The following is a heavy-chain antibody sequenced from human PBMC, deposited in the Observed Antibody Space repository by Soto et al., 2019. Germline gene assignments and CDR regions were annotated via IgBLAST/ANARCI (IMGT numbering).Heavy chain of an antibody. D-gene: IGHD2-15*01. Sequence: GASVKVSCKASGYTFTSYGISWVRQAPGQGLEWMGWISAYNGNTNYAQKLQGRVTMTTDTSTSTAYMELRSLRSDDMAVYYCAVNGLGYCSGGSCQFDYWGQGTLVTISS. CDR1: GYTFTSYG. J-gene: IGHJ4*02. CDR2: ISAYNGNT. V-gene: IGHV1-18*03. CDR3: AVNGLGYCSGGSCQFDY.